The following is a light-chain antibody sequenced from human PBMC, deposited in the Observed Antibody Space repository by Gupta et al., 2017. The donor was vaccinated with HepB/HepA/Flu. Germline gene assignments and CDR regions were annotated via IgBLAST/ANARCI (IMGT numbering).Light chain of an antibody. J-gene: IGLJ1*01. CDR2: VNN. CDR3: YYFATSMSGSMV. Sequence: QSVLTQPPSVSGAPAQGVTISCPGSSSNIWADYAVHWYQQLPASAPQLRIVVNNKRPSGVPDRFSGSTSCTAASPATHALQAEDEAEDDYYYFATSMSGSMVFGTGTKLTVL. CDR1: SSNIWADYA. V-gene: IGLV1-40*01.